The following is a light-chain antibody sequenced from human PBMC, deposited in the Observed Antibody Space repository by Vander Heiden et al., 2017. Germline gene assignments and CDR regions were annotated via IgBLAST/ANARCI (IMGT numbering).Light chain of an antibody. V-gene: IGLV2-23*01. CDR2: EGS. CDR1: SRDVGGYNL. Sequence: QSALTQPASVSGSPGQSSTISWTGTSRDVGGYNLVPWYQQQPGKAPKLMIYEGSKRPSGVSNRFSGSKSGNTASLTISGLQAEDEADYYCCSYAGSSTLVFGGGTKLTVL. CDR3: CSYAGSSTLV. J-gene: IGLJ2*01.